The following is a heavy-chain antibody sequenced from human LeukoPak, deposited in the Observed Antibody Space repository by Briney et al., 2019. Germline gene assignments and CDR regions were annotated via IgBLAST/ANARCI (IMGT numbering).Heavy chain of an antibody. J-gene: IGHJ5*02. D-gene: IGHD6-13*01. CDR1: GGSISSYY. CDR2: IYTSGST. CDR3: AREGAGAAGSLNWFDP. Sequence: SETLSLTCTVSGGSISSYYWSWIRQPAGKGLEWIGRIYTSGSTNYNPSLKSRVTMSVDTSKNQFSLKLSSVTAADTAVYYCAREGAGAAGSLNWFDPWGQGTLVTVSS. V-gene: IGHV4-4*07.